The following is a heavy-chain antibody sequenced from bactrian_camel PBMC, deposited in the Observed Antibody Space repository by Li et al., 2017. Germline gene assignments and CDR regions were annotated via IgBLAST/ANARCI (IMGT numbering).Heavy chain of an antibody. V-gene: IGHV3S40*01. D-gene: IGHD1*01. J-gene: IGHJ4*01. CDR2: VYFGGGST. Sequence: VQLVESGGGSVQPGGSLRLSCGASGHTYSSNCMGWFRQAPGKEREGVAFVYFGGGSTYYADSVKGRFTISQDNAKNTVYLQMNSLKPEDTAVYYCVRDLAGEDYWGQGTQVTVS. CDR1: GHTYSSNC. CDR3: VRDLAGEDY.